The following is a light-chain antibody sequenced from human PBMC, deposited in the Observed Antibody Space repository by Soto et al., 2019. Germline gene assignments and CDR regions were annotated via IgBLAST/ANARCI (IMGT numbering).Light chain of an antibody. CDR1: QTVSTSY. J-gene: IGKJ2*01. Sequence: EIVLTQSPGTLSLSPGERATLSCRASQTVSTSYLAWYQQKPGQAPRLLIYGASSRATGIPDRFSGSGSGSDFTLTISRLEPEDFAMYYCQQYGRSPRYTFGQGTKLEIK. CDR3: QQYGRSPRYT. V-gene: IGKV3-20*01. CDR2: GAS.